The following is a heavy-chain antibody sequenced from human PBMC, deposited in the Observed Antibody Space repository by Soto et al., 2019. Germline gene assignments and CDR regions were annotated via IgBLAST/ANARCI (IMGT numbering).Heavy chain of an antibody. Sequence: GASVNVSCKASGYTFTGYYMHWVRQAPGQRLEWMGWINPNSGGTNYAQKFQGWVTMTRDTSISTAYMELSRLRSDDTAVYYCARPVYGDYEFQARGHWAYFDYWGQGTLVTVSS. V-gene: IGHV1-2*04. CDR2: INPNSGGT. CDR3: ARPVYGDYEFQARGHWAYFDY. D-gene: IGHD4-17*01. J-gene: IGHJ4*02. CDR1: GYTFTGYY.